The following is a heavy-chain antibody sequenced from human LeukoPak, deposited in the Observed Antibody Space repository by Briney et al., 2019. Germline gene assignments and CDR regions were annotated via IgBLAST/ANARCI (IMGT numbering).Heavy chain of an antibody. J-gene: IGHJ4*02. Sequence: GGSLRLSCAASGFTFSSYAMHWVRQAPGKGLEHVSAISSIGGSTYYANSVKGRFTISRDSSKSTLYLQMGSLRAEDMAVYYCARDANYYDSSGHHSYFDYWGQGTLVTVSS. CDR1: GFTFSSYA. D-gene: IGHD3-22*01. CDR2: ISSIGGST. CDR3: ARDANYYDSSGHHSYFDY. V-gene: IGHV3-64*01.